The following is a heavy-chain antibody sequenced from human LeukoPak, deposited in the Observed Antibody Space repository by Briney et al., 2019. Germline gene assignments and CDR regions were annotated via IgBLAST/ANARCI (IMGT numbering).Heavy chain of an antibody. D-gene: IGHD2-15*01. Sequence: PGGSLRLSCAASGFTFSSYAMSWVRQAPGKGLEWVSAISGSGGSTYYADSVKGRFTISRDNSKNTLYLQMNSLRAEDTAVYYCAKDLGPGIVVVVGGDYWGQGTLVTVSS. J-gene: IGHJ4*02. CDR2: ISGSGGST. V-gene: IGHV3-23*01. CDR3: AKDLGPGIVVVVGGDY. CDR1: GFTFSSYA.